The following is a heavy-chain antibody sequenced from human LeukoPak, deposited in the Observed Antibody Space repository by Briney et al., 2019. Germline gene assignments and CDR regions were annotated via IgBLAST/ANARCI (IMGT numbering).Heavy chain of an antibody. D-gene: IGHD5-18*01. CDR3: ARRGYSYGYSYYYYMDV. CDR1: GYTFSSYW. CDR2: LYPGDSDT. J-gene: IGHJ6*03. Sequence: GESLMISCKGSGYTFSSYWIGWVRQVPGKGLEWMGILYPGDSDTRYSPSFQGQVTISADKSINTAYLQWSSLKASDTAMYYCARRGYSYGYSYYYYMDVWGKGTTVTVSS. V-gene: IGHV5-51*01.